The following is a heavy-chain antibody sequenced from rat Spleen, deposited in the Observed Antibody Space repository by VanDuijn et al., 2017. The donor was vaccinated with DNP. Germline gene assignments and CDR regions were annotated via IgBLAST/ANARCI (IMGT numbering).Heavy chain of an antibody. CDR3: ARHVLPLRVWDY. Sequence: EVQLVESGGGLVQPGSSLKLSCAASGFTLTDYYMAWVRQVPTKGLEWVAYISYDGGRNYNGDSVKGRFTISRDNAKSTLYLQMNSLRSEDMATYYCARHVLPLRVWDYWGQGVMVAVSS. CDR2: ISYDGGRN. D-gene: IGHD1-4*01. V-gene: IGHV5-22*01. J-gene: IGHJ2*01. CDR1: GFTLTDYY.